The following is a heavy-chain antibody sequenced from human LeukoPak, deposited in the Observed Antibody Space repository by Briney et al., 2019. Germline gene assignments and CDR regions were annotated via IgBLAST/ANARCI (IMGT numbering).Heavy chain of an antibody. CDR1: GFTFSNAW. J-gene: IGHJ4*02. CDR2: IKSKTDGGTA. D-gene: IGHD3-22*01. V-gene: IGHV3-15*01. CDR3: TTELWYYYDSGDYLLDY. Sequence: GGSLRLSCAASGFTFSNAWMSWVRQAPGKGLEWVGRIKSKTDGGTADYAAPVGGRFTISRDDSQNTLFLQMNSLKSEDTGVYYCTTELWYYYDSGDYLLDYWGQGTLVTVSS.